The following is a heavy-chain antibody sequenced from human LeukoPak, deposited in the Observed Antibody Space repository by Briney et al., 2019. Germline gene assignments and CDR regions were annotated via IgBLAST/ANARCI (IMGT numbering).Heavy chain of an antibody. Sequence: SETLSLTCTVSGGSISSSSYYWGWIRQPPGKGLEWIGSIYYSGNTYYNLTLRSRVTISVATSQNHFSLKLSSVTAADTAVYYCARDWIAGGIGGWFDPWGQGTLVTVSS. J-gene: IGHJ5*02. CDR2: IYYSGNT. D-gene: IGHD6-13*01. V-gene: IGHV4-39*07. CDR3: ARDWIAGGIGGWFDP. CDR1: GGSISSSSYY.